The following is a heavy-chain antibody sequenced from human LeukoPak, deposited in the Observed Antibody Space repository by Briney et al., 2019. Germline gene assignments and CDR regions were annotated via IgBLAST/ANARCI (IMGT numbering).Heavy chain of an antibody. Sequence: GGSLRLSCAASGFTFRDYTMNWFRQAPGKGLRWVPPIIKSGTYIKYADSVKGRFTVSRDNAKNSLFLQMNSLRVEDTAVYYCAREVVIVVEPAANTIDYWGQGTRVTVSS. CDR2: IIKSGTYI. V-gene: IGHV3-21*01. CDR3: AREVVIVVEPAANTIDY. J-gene: IGHJ4*02. D-gene: IGHD2-2*01. CDR1: GFTFRDYT.